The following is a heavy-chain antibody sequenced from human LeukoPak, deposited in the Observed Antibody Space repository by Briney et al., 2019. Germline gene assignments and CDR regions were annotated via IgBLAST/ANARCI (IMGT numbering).Heavy chain of an antibody. CDR1: GGSFSGYY. D-gene: IGHD3-22*01. J-gene: IGHJ4*02. CDR3: ARALTFDSSGYYPFDY. CDR2: IYYSGST. Sequence: SETLSLTCAVYGGSFSGYYWSWIRQPPGKGLEWIGYIYYSGSTNYNPSLKSRVTISVDTSKNQFSLKLSSVTAADTAVYYCARALTFDSSGYYPFDYWGQGTLVTVSS. V-gene: IGHV4-59*01.